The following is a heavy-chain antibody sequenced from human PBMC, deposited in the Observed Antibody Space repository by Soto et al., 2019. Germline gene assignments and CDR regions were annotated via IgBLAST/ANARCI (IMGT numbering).Heavy chain of an antibody. V-gene: IGHV3-30*18. CDR3: AKDLGESSGYSYPFYYYYGMDA. D-gene: IGHD3-22*01. Sequence: QVQLVESGGGVVQPGRSLRLSCAASGFTFSSYGMHWVRQAPGKGLEWLAVISNDGSKKYYADSVKGRSTISRDKSKNTLYLQMNSLRPEDTAVYYCAKDLGESSGYSYPFYYYYGMDAWGQGTTVTVSS. J-gene: IGHJ6*02. CDR1: GFTFSSYG. CDR2: ISNDGSKK.